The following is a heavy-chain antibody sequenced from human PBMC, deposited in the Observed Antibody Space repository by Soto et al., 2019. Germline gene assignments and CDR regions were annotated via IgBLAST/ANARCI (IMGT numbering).Heavy chain of an antibody. CDR2: INPNSGGT. V-gene: IGHV1-2*04. J-gene: IGHJ5*02. Sequence: ASVKVSCKASGYTFTGYYMHWVRQAPGQGLEWMGWINPNSGGTNYAQKFQGWVTMTRDTSISTAYMELSRLRSDDTAVYYCARVRYDILTGYYTDWFDPWGQGTLVTVSS. CDR3: ARVRYDILTGYYTDWFDP. D-gene: IGHD3-9*01. CDR1: GYTFTGYY.